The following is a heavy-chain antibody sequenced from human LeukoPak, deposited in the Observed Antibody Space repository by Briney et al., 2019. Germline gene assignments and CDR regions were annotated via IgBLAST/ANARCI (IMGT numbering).Heavy chain of an antibody. CDR3: SRHNRDHPHNGFDP. V-gene: IGHV4-59*08. J-gene: IGHJ5*02. CDR2: IYYSGSA. CDR1: GGSISSYY. Sequence: PSETLSLTCTVSGGSISSYYWSWIRQPPGKGLEWIGYIYYSGSANYNPSLKSRVTISVDTSKNPYSLKLTSVTAADTAVYYCSRHNRDHPHNGFDPWGQGTLVTVSS. D-gene: IGHD1-14*01.